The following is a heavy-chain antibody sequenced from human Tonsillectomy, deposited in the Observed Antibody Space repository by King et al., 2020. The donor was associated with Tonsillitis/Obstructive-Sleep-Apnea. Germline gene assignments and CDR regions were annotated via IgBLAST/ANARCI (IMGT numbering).Heavy chain of an antibody. V-gene: IGHV7-4-1*02. J-gene: IGHJ3*01. CDR3: ARFGPDAFDF. Sequence: VQLVESGSELKKPGASVKVSCKASGYTFTRYSINWVRQAPGQGLEWMGWINTNTGIPTFARAFTGHFVFSLDTSVTTAYLQISGLKAEDTAVYYCARFGPDAFDFWGQGTMVTVSS. CDR1: GYTFTRYS. CDR2: INTNTGIP. D-gene: IGHD3-16*01.